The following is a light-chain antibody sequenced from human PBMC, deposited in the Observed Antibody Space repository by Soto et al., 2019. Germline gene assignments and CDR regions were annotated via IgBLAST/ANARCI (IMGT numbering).Light chain of an antibody. J-gene: IGKJ4*01. CDR3: QQRDSWHLT. V-gene: IGKV3-11*02. CDR2: DAS. CDR1: QSVSSY. Sequence: EIVLTQSPATLSLSPGERATLSCRASQSVSSYLAWYQKKPGQPPRLLIYDASNRATGIPARFSGSGSGRDFTLTISSLAPEDFAIYYCQQRDSWHLTFGGGTKVEIK.